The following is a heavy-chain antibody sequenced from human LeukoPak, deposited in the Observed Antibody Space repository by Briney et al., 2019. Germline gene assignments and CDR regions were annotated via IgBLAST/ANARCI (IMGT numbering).Heavy chain of an antibody. V-gene: IGHV1-2*02. Sequence: ASVKVSCKASGYTFTGYYMHWVRQAPGQGLEWMGWINPNSGGTNYAQKLQGRVTMTRDTSISTAYTELSRLRSDDTAVYYCARDVPTYYDFWSGQNWFDPWGQGTLVTVSS. D-gene: IGHD3-3*01. CDR1: GYTFTGYY. CDR3: ARDVPTYYDFWSGQNWFDP. CDR2: INPNSGGT. J-gene: IGHJ5*02.